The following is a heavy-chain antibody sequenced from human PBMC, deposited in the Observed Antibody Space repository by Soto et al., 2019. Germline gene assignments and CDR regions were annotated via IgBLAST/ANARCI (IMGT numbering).Heavy chain of an antibody. Sequence: GGSLRLSCAASGFTFSSYGMHWVRQAPGKGLEWVAVIWYDGSNKYYADSVKGRFTISRDNSKNTLYLQMNSLRAEDTAVYYCARDIRAAADPNWFDPWGQGTLVTVSS. CDR1: GFTFSSYG. J-gene: IGHJ5*02. CDR2: IWYDGSNK. D-gene: IGHD6-13*01. CDR3: ARDIRAAADPNWFDP. V-gene: IGHV3-33*01.